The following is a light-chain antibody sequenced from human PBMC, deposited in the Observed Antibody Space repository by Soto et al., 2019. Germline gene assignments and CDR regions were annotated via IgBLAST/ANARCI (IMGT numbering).Light chain of an antibody. V-gene: IGLV2-14*03. CDR1: SSDVGGHNY. CDR2: DVT. CDR3: SSYSSTTTPNV. Sequence: QSVLTQPASVSGSPGQSITVSCTGSSSDVGGHNYVSWYQQHPGEVPKLLVFDVTRRPSGVSDRFSGSKSGNTASLPISGLQAEDEADYYCSSYSSTTTPNVFGTGTKLTVL. J-gene: IGLJ1*01.